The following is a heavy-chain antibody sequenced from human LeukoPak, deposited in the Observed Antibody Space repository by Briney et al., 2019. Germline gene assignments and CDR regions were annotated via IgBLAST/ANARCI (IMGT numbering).Heavy chain of an antibody. V-gene: IGHV4-34*01. J-gene: IGHJ4*02. Sequence: SDTLSLTCAVYGGSFSGYYWGWIRQPPGQGLEWIGEINHSGSTNYNPSLKSRVTISVDTSKNQFSLKLSSVTAADTAVYYCARGPLTDGPFDYWGQGTLVTVST. CDR3: ARGPLTDGPFDY. D-gene: IGHD3-16*01. CDR2: INHSGST. CDR1: GGSFSGYY.